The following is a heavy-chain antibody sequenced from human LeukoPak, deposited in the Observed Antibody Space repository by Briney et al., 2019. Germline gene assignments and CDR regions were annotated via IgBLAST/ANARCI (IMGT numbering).Heavy chain of an antibody. CDR3: ARTPYYGGNIHFDY. V-gene: IGHV4-61*02. D-gene: IGHD2-21*01. J-gene: IGHJ4*02. CDR2: IYTSGST. Sequence: SETLSLTCTVSGGSISSGSYYWSWIRQPAGTGLEWIGRIYTSGSTNYNPSLKSRVTISVDTSKNQFSLKLSSVTAADTAVYYCARTPYYGGNIHFDYWGQGTLVTVSS. CDR1: GGSISSGSYY.